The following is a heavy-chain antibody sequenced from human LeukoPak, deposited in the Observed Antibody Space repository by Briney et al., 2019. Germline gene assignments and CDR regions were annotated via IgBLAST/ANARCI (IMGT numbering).Heavy chain of an antibody. D-gene: IGHD4-17*01. Sequence: PRGSLRLSCVASGFTFTDYAINWVRQSPGKGLEWVSGISGSATRTHYSDSVKGRFTISRDNSKNTVFLHMDSLSAEDSALYYCAKDWMTTVTTAAWSFNLWGRGTLVTVSS. CDR3: AKDWMTTVTTAAWSFNL. V-gene: IGHV3-23*01. CDR2: ISGSATRT. CDR1: GFTFTDYA. J-gene: IGHJ2*01.